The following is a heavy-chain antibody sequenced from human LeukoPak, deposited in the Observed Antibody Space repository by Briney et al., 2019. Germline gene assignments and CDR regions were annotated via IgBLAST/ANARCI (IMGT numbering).Heavy chain of an antibody. J-gene: IGHJ2*01. CDR1: GYSFTSYW. Sequence: GESLKISCKGSGYSFTSYWIGWVRQMPGKGLEWMGIIYPGDSDTRYSPSFQGQVTISADKSISTAYLQWSSLKASDTAMYYCARQDCGGGCYISGWYFDLWGRGTLVTVSS. CDR3: ARQDCGGGCYISGWYFDL. CDR2: IYPGDSDT. V-gene: IGHV5-51*01. D-gene: IGHD2-21*02.